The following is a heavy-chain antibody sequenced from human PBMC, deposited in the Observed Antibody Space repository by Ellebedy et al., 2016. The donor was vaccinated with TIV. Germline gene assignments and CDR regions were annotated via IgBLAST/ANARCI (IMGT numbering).Heavy chain of an antibody. CDR1: GFTFSSYD. J-gene: IGHJ4*02. V-gene: IGHV3-48*01. Sequence: GESLKISXAASGFTFSSYDMNWVRQAPGKGLEWVSYIGSGSDTIYYADSVKGRFTVSRDNSKNTVYLEVNSLRAEDTAVYYCVRAPRGQYYFDYWGQGTLVTVSS. CDR3: VRAPRGQYYFDY. D-gene: IGHD5-12*01. CDR2: IGSGSDTI.